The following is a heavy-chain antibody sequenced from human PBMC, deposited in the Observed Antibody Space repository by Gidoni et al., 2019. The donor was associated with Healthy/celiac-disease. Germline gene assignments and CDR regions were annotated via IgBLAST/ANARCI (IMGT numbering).Heavy chain of an antibody. D-gene: IGHD1-1*01. CDR3: ARRTGTTVQNYFDY. V-gene: IGHV3-7*01. Sequence: EVQLVESGGGFVQPGGSLRLSCAASGFTFSSYWMSWVRQAPGKGLEWVANIKQDGSEKYYVDSVKGRFTISRDNAKNSLYLQMNSMRDEDTAVYYCARRTGTTVQNYFDYWGQGTLVTVSS. CDR2: IKQDGSEK. J-gene: IGHJ4*02. CDR1: GFTFSSYW.